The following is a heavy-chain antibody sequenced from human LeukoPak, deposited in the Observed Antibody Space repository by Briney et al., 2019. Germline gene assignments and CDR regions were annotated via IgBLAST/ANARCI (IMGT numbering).Heavy chain of an antibody. Sequence: SETLSLTCTVSGGSVSSYYWSWIRQPAGKGLEWIGRIYTSGSTNYNPSLKSRVTMSVDTSKNQFSLKLSSVTAADTAVYYCARVSYDYVWGSYRSQVAFDIWGQGTMVTVSS. J-gene: IGHJ3*02. CDR1: GGSVSSYY. D-gene: IGHD3-16*02. CDR3: ARVSYDYVWGSYRSQVAFDI. V-gene: IGHV4-4*07. CDR2: IYTSGST.